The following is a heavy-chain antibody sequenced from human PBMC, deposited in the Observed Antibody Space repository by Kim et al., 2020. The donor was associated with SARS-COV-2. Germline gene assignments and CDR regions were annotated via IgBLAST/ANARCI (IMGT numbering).Heavy chain of an antibody. CDR1: GDSVSSNSGG. Sequence: SQTLSLTCAISGDSVSSNSGGWNWIRQSPSRGLEWLGRTYYRSRWYSEYAPSVKSRIVINPDTSKNQLSLQLNSVTPEDTAVYYCAYQLNTGDWNWGQGTLVTVSS. J-gene: IGHJ4*02. CDR2: TYYRSRWYS. CDR3: AYQLNTGDWN. D-gene: IGHD2-21*02. V-gene: IGHV6-1*01.